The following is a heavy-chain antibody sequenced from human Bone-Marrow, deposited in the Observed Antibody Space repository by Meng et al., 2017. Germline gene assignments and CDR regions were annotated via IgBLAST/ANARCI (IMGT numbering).Heavy chain of an antibody. Sequence: SETLSLTCTVSGDSISGYYCTWIRQPPGKGLEWIGYIHYSGSTNYNPSLESRVTISVDTSKNQFSLKLNSVTAADTAVYYCARVIRGRSITATDAFDIWGLGTMVTVSS. J-gene: IGHJ3*02. CDR2: IHYSGST. V-gene: IGHV4-59*01. CDR1: GDSISGYY. D-gene: IGHD1-20*01. CDR3: ARVIRGRSITATDAFDI.